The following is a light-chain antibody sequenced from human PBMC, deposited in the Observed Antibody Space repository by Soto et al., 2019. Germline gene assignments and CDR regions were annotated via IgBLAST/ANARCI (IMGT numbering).Light chain of an antibody. J-gene: IGKJ4*01. CDR1: QDISNY. CDR2: DAS. CDR3: QQYDNLP. Sequence: DLQMTQSPSSLSASVGDRVTITCQASQDISNYLNWYQQKPGKAPKLLIYDASNLETGVPSRFSGSGSGTDFTFTISSLQPEDIATYHCQQYDNLPFGGGTKVEIK. V-gene: IGKV1-33*01.